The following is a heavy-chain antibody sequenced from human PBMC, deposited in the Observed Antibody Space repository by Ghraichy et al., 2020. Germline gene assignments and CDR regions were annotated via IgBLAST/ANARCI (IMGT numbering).Heavy chain of an antibody. CDR1: GFTFSIYS. V-gene: IGHV3-48*02. D-gene: IGHD2/OR15-2a*01. CDR3: VRDYIYAFDY. Sequence: GASLRLSCAASGFTFSIYSLNWVRQAPGKGLEWVSYIGGTTSTIHYADSVKGRFTISRDDAGKSVYLHMNSLRHEDTAIYYCVRDYIYAFDYWGQGTLVTVSS. J-gene: IGHJ4*02. CDR2: IGGTTSTI.